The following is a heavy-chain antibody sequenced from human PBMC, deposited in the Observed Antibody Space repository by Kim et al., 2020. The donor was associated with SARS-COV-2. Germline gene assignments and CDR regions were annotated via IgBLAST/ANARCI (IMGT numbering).Heavy chain of an antibody. CDR3: AKGSGAGSNLRGQPFDI. Sequence: GGSLRLSCAASGFTFDDYAMHWVRQAPGKGLEWVSGISWNSGSIGYADSVKGRFTISRDNAKNSLYLQMNSLRAEDTALYYCAKGSGAGSNLRGQPFDIWGQGTMVTVSS. J-gene: IGHJ3*02. CDR2: ISWNSGSI. D-gene: IGHD3-10*01. V-gene: IGHV3-9*01. CDR1: GFTFDDYA.